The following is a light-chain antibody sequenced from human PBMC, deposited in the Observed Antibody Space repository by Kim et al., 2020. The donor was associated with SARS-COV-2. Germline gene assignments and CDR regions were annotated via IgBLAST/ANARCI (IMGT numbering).Light chain of an antibody. V-gene: IGLV2-11*01. CDR3: CSYAGSYTWV. CDR2: DVS. CDR1: SSDVGAYNY. J-gene: IGLJ3*02. Sequence: QSALTQPRSVSGSPGQSVTISCTGTSSDVGAYNYVSWYQQHPAKAPKLMIYDVSKRPSGVPDRFSGSKSGNTASLTISGLLAEDEADYYCCSYAGSYTWVFGGGTQLTVL.